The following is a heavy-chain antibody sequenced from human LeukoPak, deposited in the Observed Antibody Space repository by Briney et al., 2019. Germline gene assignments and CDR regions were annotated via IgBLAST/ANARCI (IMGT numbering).Heavy chain of an antibody. CDR3: ATGSGYYYGH. CDR2: AYHDGYYGNSQ. D-gene: IGHD3-22*01. V-gene: IGHV3-33*01. CDR1: GFTFSSYG. Sequence: HPGGSLRLSCAASGFTFSSYGVHWVRQAPGKGLEWVAVAYHDGYYGNSQYYADSVKGRFTISRDNSEKTLYLQMSSLRAEDTAVYYCATGSGYYYGHWGQGTLVSVSS. J-gene: IGHJ4*02.